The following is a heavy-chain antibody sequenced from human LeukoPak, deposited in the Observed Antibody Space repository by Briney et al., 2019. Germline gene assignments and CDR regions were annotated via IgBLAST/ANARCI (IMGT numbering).Heavy chain of an antibody. CDR1: GYTFTSYW. Sequence: GESLKISCRTSGYTFTSYWITWVRQMPGKGLEWMGRIDPSDSYTNYSPSFQGHVTISADKSISTAYLQWSSLKASDTAMYYCARQFRDSSGYYSYYFDYWGQGTLVTVSS. J-gene: IGHJ4*02. D-gene: IGHD3-22*01. CDR3: ARQFRDSSGYYSYYFDY. V-gene: IGHV5-10-1*01. CDR2: IDPSDSYT.